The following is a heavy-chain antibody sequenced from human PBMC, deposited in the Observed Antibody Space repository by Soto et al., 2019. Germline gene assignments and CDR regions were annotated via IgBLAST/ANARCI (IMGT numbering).Heavy chain of an antibody. J-gene: IGHJ3*02. CDR2: INPSGGST. Sequence: VKVSCKASGYTFTSYYMHWVRQAPGQGLEWMGIINPSGGSTSDAQKFQGRVTMTRDTSTSTVYMELSSLRSEDTAVYYCARGLGLKPLYDYVWGSYRKGAFDIWGQGTMVTVSS. V-gene: IGHV1-46*01. D-gene: IGHD3-16*02. CDR1: GYTFTSYY. CDR3: ARGLGLKPLYDYVWGSYRKGAFDI.